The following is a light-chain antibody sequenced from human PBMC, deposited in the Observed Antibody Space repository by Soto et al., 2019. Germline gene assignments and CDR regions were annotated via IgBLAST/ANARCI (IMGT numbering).Light chain of an antibody. CDR1: QNIYSN. Sequence: IVITQSPATLSVSQGERATLSCRASQNIYSNVAWYQQRPGQAPRLLIYRASTRAPGIPARFSGSGSGTEFTLTISSLQPGDFATYYCQHYNTYPWTFGHGTKVDIK. V-gene: IGKV3-15*01. CDR3: QHYNTYPWT. J-gene: IGKJ1*01. CDR2: RAS.